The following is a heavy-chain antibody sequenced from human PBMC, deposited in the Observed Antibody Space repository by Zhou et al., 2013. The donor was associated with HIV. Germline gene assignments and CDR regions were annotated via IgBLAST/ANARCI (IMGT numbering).Heavy chain of an antibody. V-gene: IGHV1-24*01. J-gene: IGHJ3*02. Sequence: QVQLVQSGAEVKKPGASVKVSCKVSGYPLTDLLIHWVRLAPGSGPEWMGRFDPDDRETTYSQKFQGRVTMTGDISSDTAFFEATSLKPDDTAMYYCAIDRVLQQRLENTLAIWGQGTLVSVSS. CDR3: AIDRVLQQRLENTLAI. CDR2: FDPDDRET. CDR1: GYPLTDLL. D-gene: IGHD4-4*01.